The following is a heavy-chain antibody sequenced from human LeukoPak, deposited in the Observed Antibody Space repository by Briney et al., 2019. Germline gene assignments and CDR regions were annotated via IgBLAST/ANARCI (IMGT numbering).Heavy chain of an antibody. D-gene: IGHD6-19*01. CDR1: GYTFTSYG. Sequence: ASVKVSCKASGYTFTSYGISWVRQAPGQGLEWMGWISAYNGNTNYAQKLQGRVTMTTDTSTSTAYMELRSLRSDDTALHYCARFGLGKHIEVAGIPFDIWGQGTMVTVSS. CDR3: ARFGLGKHIEVAGIPFDI. J-gene: IGHJ3*02. V-gene: IGHV1-18*01. CDR2: ISAYNGNT.